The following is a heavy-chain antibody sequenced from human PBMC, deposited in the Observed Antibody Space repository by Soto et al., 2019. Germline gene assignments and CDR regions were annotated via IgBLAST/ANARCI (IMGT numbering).Heavy chain of an antibody. J-gene: IGHJ4*02. CDR2: ISSSSSYI. V-gene: IGHV3-21*01. Sequence: GGSLRLSCAASGFTFSSYSMNWVRQAPGKGLEWVSSISSSSSYIYYADSVKGRFTISRDNAKNSLYLQMNSLRAEDTAVYYCARGGPQWELLDPFDYWGQGTLVTVSS. CDR1: GFTFSSYS. CDR3: ARGGPQWELLDPFDY. D-gene: IGHD1-26*01.